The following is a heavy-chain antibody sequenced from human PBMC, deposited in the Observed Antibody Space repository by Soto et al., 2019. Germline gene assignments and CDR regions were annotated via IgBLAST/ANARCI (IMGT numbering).Heavy chain of an antibody. CDR1: GGSISSYY. V-gene: IGHV4-59*08. CDR3: ARHSYCSSTSCHYYMDV. CDR2: IYYSGST. D-gene: IGHD2-2*01. J-gene: IGHJ6*03. Sequence: SETLSLTCTVSGGSISSYYWSWIRQPPGKGLEWIGYIYYSGSTNYNPSLKSRVTISVDTSKNQFSLKLSSVTAADTAVYYCARHSYCSSTSCHYYMDVWGKGTTVTVSS.